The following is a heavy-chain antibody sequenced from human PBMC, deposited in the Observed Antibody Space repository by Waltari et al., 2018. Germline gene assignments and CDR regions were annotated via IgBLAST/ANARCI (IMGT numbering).Heavy chain of an antibody. CDR2: MHHSGTT. CDR1: GYSISSGYY. Sequence: QEQLQESGPGLVKPSETLSLTCAVSGYSISSGYYLSWIRQPPGEGLEWIGCMHHSGTTYYNPSLKSRVTISVDTSKNQFSLKLSSVTAADTAVYYCARRVSTGWQYNYFDYWGQGTPVTVSS. D-gene: IGHD6-25*01. V-gene: IGHV4-38-2*01. J-gene: IGHJ4*02. CDR3: ARRVSTGWQYNYFDY.